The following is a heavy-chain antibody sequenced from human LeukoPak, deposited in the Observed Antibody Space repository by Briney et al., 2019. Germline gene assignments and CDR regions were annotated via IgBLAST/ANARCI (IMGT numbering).Heavy chain of an antibody. CDR2: IYHSGGT. CDR1: GGSISSSNW. D-gene: IGHD3-22*01. V-gene: IGHV4-4*02. J-gene: IGHJ1*01. CDR3: ARHSKYYYDSSGSYVGYFQH. Sequence: SGTLSLTCAVSGGSISSSNWWSWVRQPPGKGLEWIGEIYHSGGTNYNPSLKSRVTISVDTSKNQFSLKLSSVTAADTAVYYCARHSKYYYDSSGSYVGYFQHWGQGTLVTVSS.